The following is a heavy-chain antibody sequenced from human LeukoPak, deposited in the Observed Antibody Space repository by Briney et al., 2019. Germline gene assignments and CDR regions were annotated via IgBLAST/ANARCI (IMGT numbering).Heavy chain of an antibody. V-gene: IGHV4-59*01. D-gene: IGHD2-21*01. J-gene: IGHJ6*03. Sequence: SETLSLTCTVSGGSISSYYWSWIRQPPGKGLEWIGYIYYSGSTNYNPSLKSRVTISVDTSKNQFSLKLSSVTAADTAVYYCARHCRPDYYMDVWGKGTTVTVSS. CDR2: IYYSGST. CDR3: ARHCRPDYYMDV. CDR1: GGSISSYY.